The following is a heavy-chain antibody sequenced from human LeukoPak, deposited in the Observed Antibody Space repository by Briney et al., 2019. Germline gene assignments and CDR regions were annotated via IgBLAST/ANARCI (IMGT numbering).Heavy chain of an antibody. CDR3: ARDRGGRTGLDD. J-gene: IGHJ4*02. D-gene: IGHD2-15*01. Sequence: GGSLRLSCAASGFTFSSFSMNWVRQAPGKGLEWVAFIKEDGSEKYYVDSVKGRFTISRDNAENSLYLQMNSLRAEDTAVYYCARDRGGRTGLDDWGQGTLVTVSS. CDR1: GFTFSSFS. CDR2: IKEDGSEK. V-gene: IGHV3-7*04.